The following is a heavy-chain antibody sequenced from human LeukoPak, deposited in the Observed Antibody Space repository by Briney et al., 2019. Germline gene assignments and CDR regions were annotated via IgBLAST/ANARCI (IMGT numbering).Heavy chain of an antibody. CDR1: GYIFTSYY. CDR2: INPSGGST. Sequence: GASVKVSCKASGYIFTSYYMHWVRQAPGQGLEWMGIINPSGGSTSYAQKFQGRVTMTRDMSTSTVYMELSSLRSEDTAVYYCARDITYYDILTGYYIGRGPGAGRKTRNYYMDVWGKGTTVTVSS. D-gene: IGHD3-9*01. CDR3: ARDITYYDILTGYYIGRGPGAGRKTRNYYMDV. J-gene: IGHJ6*03. V-gene: IGHV1-46*01.